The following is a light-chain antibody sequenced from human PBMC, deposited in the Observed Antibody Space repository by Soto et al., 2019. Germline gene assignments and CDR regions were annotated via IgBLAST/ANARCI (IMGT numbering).Light chain of an antibody. Sequence: QSVLTQPPSASGTPGQRVTISCSGGRSNIGSNTVNWYQQLPGTAPKLLIYINNQRPSGVPARFSGSKSGTSASLAISGLQSGDEADYYCAAWDDGLNGDVFGTGTKLTVL. CDR2: INN. CDR3: AAWDDGLNGDV. J-gene: IGLJ1*01. V-gene: IGLV1-44*01. CDR1: RSNIGSNT.